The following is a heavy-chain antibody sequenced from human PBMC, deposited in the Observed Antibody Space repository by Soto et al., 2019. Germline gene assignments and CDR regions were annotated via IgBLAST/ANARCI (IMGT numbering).Heavy chain of an antibody. CDR3: ARAFNSYASLYY. CDR2: INAGNGNT. D-gene: IGHD3-16*01. J-gene: IGHJ4*02. CDR1: GYTFTSYA. V-gene: IGHV1-3*01. Sequence: ASVKVSCKASGYTFTSYAMHWVRQAPGQRLEWMGWINAGNGNTKYSQKFQGRVTITRDTSASTAYLELSSLRSEDTAVYYCARAFNSYASLYYLGQGTLVTVSS.